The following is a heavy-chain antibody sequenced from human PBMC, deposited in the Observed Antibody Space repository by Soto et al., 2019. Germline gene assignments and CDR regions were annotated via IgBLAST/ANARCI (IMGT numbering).Heavy chain of an antibody. D-gene: IGHD1-1*01. CDR3: ARGRDEYKLGNV. J-gene: IGHJ6*02. CDR2: IHPSGST. V-gene: IGHV4-34*01. Sequence: QVQLQQWGAGLLKPSETLSLTCAVSGGSLSDYYWPWIRQSPGKGLEWIGEIHPSGSTYYNPSLRSRVTMSVDTSKNQLSLTLTSLTATDTAIYYCARGRDEYKLGNVWGHGTTVTVSS. CDR1: GGSLSDYY.